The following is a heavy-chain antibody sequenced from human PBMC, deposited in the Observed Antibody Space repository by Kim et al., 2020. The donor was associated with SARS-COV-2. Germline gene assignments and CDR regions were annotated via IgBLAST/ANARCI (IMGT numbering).Heavy chain of an antibody. CDR2: IWYDGSNK. CDR1: GFTFSSYG. Sequence: GGSLRLSCAASGFTFSSYGMHWVRQAPGKGLEWVAVIWYDGSNKYYADSVKGRFTISRDNSKNTLYLQMNSLRAEDTAVYYCAREWAAAGTDYYYGMDVWGQGTTVTVSS. D-gene: IGHD6-13*01. V-gene: IGHV3-33*01. J-gene: IGHJ6*02. CDR3: AREWAAAGTDYYYGMDV.